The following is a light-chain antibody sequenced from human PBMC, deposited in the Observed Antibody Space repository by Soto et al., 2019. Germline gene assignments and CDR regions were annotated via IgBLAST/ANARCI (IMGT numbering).Light chain of an antibody. Sequence: QSALTQPPSASGSPGQSVTISCTGTSSAVGGYNYVSWYQQHPGKAPKLMIYEVSKRPSGVPARFSGSKSGNTASLTVSGRQDEDEDDYYCSSYAGSNNVVFGGGTKVTVL. J-gene: IGLJ2*01. CDR1: SSAVGGYNY. CDR3: SSYAGSNNVV. V-gene: IGLV2-8*01. CDR2: EVS.